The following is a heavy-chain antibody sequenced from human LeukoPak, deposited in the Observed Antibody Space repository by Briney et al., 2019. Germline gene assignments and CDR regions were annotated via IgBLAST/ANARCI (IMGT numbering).Heavy chain of an antibody. Sequence: SETLSLTCTVSGGSISSYYWSWIRQPAGKGLEWIGRIYTSGSTHYKPSLKSRVTMSVDTSKNQFSLKLSSVTAADTAVYYCARDMSSGWSFDYWGQGTLVTVSS. CDR1: GGSISSYY. CDR2: IYTSGST. J-gene: IGHJ4*02. CDR3: ARDMSSGWSFDY. D-gene: IGHD6-19*01. V-gene: IGHV4-4*07.